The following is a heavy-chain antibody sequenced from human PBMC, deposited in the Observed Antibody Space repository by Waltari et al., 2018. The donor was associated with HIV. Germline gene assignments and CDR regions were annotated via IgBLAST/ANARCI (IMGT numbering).Heavy chain of an antibody. J-gene: IGHJ5*02. CDR1: GASISNYY. CDR2: IYYSGST. CDR3: ARHSRIAVAGRDQNWFDP. V-gene: IGHV4-59*08. D-gene: IGHD6-19*01. Sequence: QVQLQESGPGLVKPSETLSLTCTVSGASISNYYWSWIRQPPGKGLEWIGYIYYSGSTYYNPSLKSRVTISVDTSKNQFSLKLSSVTAADTAVYYCARHSRIAVAGRDQNWFDPWGQGTLVTVSS.